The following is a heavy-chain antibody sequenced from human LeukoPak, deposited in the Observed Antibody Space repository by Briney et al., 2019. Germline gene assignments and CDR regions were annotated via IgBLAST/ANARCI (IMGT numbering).Heavy chain of an antibody. J-gene: IGHJ4*02. CDR3: TTDRPNSKPRLGELLEAQGY. Sequence: AGGSLRLSCAASGFTFSNAWTSWVRQAPGKGLEWVGRIKSKTDGGTTDYAAPVKGRFTISRDDSKNTLYLQMNSLKTEDTAVYYCTTDRPNSKPRLGELLEAQGYWGQGTLVTVSS. CDR2: IKSKTDGGTT. V-gene: IGHV3-15*01. D-gene: IGHD3-10*01. CDR1: GFTFSNAW.